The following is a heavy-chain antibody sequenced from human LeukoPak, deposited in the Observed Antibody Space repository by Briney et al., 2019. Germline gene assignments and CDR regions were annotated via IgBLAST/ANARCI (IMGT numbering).Heavy chain of an antibody. CDR2: IYPGNFDT. V-gene: IGHV5-51*01. D-gene: IGHD2-15*01. CDR3: ARRFCTGGSCYPEAFDP. CDR1: GYSFSSHW. J-gene: IGHJ5*02. Sequence: GESLKISCKGPGYSFSSHWIGWVRQMPGKGLEWMGIIYPGNFDTRYSPSFQGQVTISADKSISTAYLQWSSLKASDTAIYYCARRFCTGGSCYPEAFDPWGQGTLVTVSS.